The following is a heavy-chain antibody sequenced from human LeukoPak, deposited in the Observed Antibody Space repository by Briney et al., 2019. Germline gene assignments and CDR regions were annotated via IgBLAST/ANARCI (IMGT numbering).Heavy chain of an antibody. CDR1: GFTFSSYG. D-gene: IGHD2-21*02. Sequence: GGSLRLSCAASGFTFSSYGMSWVRQPPGKGLEWVAAINGSGGSTYYADSVKGRFTISRDNSKNTLYLQMNSLRAEDTAVYYCAKNWGVVVVTAVNAFDIWGQGTMVTVSS. J-gene: IGHJ3*02. V-gene: IGHV3-23*01. CDR3: AKNWGVVVVTAVNAFDI. CDR2: INGSGGST.